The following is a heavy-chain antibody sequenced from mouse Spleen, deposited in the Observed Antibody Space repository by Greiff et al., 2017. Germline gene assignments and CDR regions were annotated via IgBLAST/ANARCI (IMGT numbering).Heavy chain of an antibody. J-gene: IGHJ2*01. CDR2: IHPSDGDT. D-gene: IGHD4-1*01. CDR1: GYTFTSYW. CDR3: ASLTGTPYYYDY. V-gene: IGHV1-74*01. Sequence: QVQLQQPGAELVKPGASVKVSCKASGYTFTSYWMHWVKQRPGQGLEWIGRIHPSDGDTNYNQKFKGKATLTVDKSSSTAYMQLSSLTSEDSAVCFCASLTGTPYYYDYRGQGTTSTGSS.